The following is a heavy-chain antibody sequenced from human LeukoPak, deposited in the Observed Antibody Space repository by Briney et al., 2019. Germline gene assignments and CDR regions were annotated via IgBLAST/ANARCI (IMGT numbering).Heavy chain of an antibody. V-gene: IGHV1-8*01. J-gene: IGHJ5*02. Sequence: GASVKVSCKASGYTFTSYDINWGRQATGQGLEWMGWMNPNSGNTGYAQKFQGRVTMTRNTSISTAYMELSSLRSEDTAMYYCARDLYGSSSGWFDPWGQGALVTVSS. CDR2: MNPNSGNT. D-gene: IGHD6-6*01. CDR3: ARDLYGSSSGWFDP. CDR1: GYTFTSYD.